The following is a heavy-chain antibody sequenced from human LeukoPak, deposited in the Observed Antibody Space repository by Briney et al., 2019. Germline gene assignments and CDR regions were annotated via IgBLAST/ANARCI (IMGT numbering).Heavy chain of an antibody. V-gene: IGHV4-59*08. J-gene: IGHJ4*02. CDR2: IYYSGST. CDR1: GGSISSYY. CDR3: ARHPIIVVPAVVGCFDF. Sequence: SETLSLTCTVSGGSISSYYWSWIRQPPGKGLEWIGYIYYSGSTNYNPSLKSRVTISVDTSKNQFSLKLSSVTAADTAVYYCARHPIIVVPAVVGCFDFWGRGTQVTVSS. D-gene: IGHD2-2*01.